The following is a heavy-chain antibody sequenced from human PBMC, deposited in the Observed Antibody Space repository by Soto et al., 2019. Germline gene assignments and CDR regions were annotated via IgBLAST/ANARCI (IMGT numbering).Heavy chain of an antibody. CDR1: AGTLSNYA. CDR2: FIPLLGTA. CDR3: ATEGYSGSYYAY. Sequence: QVQLVQSGAEVKKPGSSVKVSCKASAGTLSNYAISWMRQAPGQGLEWMGGFIPLLGTANYAQNFQGRVTITADKSTTTAYMELGSLRSEDTAVYYCATEGYSGSYYAYWAQGTLVTVSP. V-gene: IGHV1-69*06. J-gene: IGHJ4*02. D-gene: IGHD1-26*01.